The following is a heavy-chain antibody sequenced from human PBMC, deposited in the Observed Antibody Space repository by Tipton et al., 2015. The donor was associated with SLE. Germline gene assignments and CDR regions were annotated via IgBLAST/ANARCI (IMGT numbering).Heavy chain of an antibody. CDR1: GYTFTDYF. Sequence: QLVQSGAEVKKPGASVKVSCKASGYTFTDYFMHWVRQAPGQGLEWMGFFNPTSGDTHYAQKFQGRVTMTRDTSISTAYMELTSLRSDDTALYYCARGHTSGWYVGFDYWGQGTLVTVSS. CDR3: ARGHTSGWYVGFDY. V-gene: IGHV1-2*02. J-gene: IGHJ4*02. CDR2: FNPTSGDT. D-gene: IGHD6-19*01.